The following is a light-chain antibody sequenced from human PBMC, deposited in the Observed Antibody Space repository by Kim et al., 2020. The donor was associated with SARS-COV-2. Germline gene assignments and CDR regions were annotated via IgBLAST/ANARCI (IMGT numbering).Light chain of an antibody. CDR3: SSYTSSSPLYV. J-gene: IGLJ1*01. CDR2: DVS. Sequence: QSALTQPASVSGSPGQSITISCTGTSSDVGGYNYVSWYQQHPGNAPKLMIYDVSKRPSGVSNRFSGSKSGNTASLTISGLQAEDEADYYCSSYTSSSPLYVFGTGTKVTVL. CDR1: SSDVGGYNY. V-gene: IGLV2-14*01.